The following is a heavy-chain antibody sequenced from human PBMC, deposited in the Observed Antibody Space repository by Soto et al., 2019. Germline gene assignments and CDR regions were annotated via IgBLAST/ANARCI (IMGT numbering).Heavy chain of an antibody. V-gene: IGHV4-31*03. CDR1: GGSISSGGYY. Sequence: SETLSLTCTVSGGSISSGGYYWSWIRQHPGKGLEWIGYIYYSGSTYYNPSLKSRVTISVDTSKNQFSLKLSSVTAADTAVYYCAAYDILTDTHRYYYGMDVWGQGTTVTVSS. CDR2: IYYSGST. J-gene: IGHJ6*02. CDR3: AAYDILTDTHRYYYGMDV. D-gene: IGHD3-9*01.